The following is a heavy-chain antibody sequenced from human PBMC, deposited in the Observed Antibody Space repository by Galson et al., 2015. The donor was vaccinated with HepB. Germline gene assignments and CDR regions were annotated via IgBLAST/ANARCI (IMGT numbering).Heavy chain of an antibody. Sequence: SVKVSCKASGGTFSSYAISWVRQAPGQGLEWMGGIIPIFGTANYAQKFQGRVTITADESTSTAYMELSSLRSEDTAVYYCATTSKSNWNYGPPGFDYWGQGTLVTVSS. CDR3: ATTSKSNWNYGPPGFDY. J-gene: IGHJ4*02. CDR2: IIPIFGTA. V-gene: IGHV1-69*13. CDR1: GGTFSSYA. D-gene: IGHD1-7*01.